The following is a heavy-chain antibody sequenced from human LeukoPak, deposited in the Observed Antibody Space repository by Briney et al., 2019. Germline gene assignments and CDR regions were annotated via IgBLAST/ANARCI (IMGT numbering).Heavy chain of an antibody. Sequence: GASVKVSCKASGYNFNGYYMHWVRQAPGQGVEWMGWISAYNGNTNYAQKLQGRVTMTTDTSTSTAYMELRSLRSDDTAVYYCARSLEPYGDYYFDYWGQGTLVTVSS. V-gene: IGHV1-18*04. D-gene: IGHD4-17*01. J-gene: IGHJ4*02. CDR2: ISAYNGNT. CDR1: GYNFNGYY. CDR3: ARSLEPYGDYYFDY.